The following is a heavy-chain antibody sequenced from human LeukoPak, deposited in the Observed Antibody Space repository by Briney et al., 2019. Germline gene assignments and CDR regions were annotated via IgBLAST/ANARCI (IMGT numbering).Heavy chain of an antibody. V-gene: IGHV3-74*01. CDR3: ARDGDGRGEDFDY. CDR1: AFTFSNYW. Sequence: PGGSLRLSCAASAFTFSNYWMHWVRQTPGKGLVWVARIDSDGTTATYADSVKGRFTTSRDNAKNTLYLQMNSLRAEDTALYYCARDGDGRGEDFDYWGQGILVTVSS. CDR2: IDSDGTTA. D-gene: IGHD4-17*01. J-gene: IGHJ4*02.